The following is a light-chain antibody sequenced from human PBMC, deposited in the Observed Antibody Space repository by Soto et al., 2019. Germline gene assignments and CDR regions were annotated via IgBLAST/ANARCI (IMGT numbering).Light chain of an antibody. CDR1: QGISNY. CDR2: AAS. V-gene: IGKV1-27*01. CDR3: QKYNSALQT. Sequence: DIPMTQSPSSLSASVGARVTITCRASQGISNYLAWYQQKPGKVPKLLIYAASTLQSGVPSRFSGSGSGTDFTLTISSLQPEDVATYYCQKYNSALQTFGQGTKVEIK. J-gene: IGKJ1*01.